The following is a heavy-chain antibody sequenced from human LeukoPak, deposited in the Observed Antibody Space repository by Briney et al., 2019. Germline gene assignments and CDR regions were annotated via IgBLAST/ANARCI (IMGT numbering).Heavy chain of an antibody. V-gene: IGHV4-59*01. J-gene: IGHJ6*03. Sequence: SETLSLTCTVSGGSISSYYWSWIRQPPGKGLEWIGYIYYSGSTNYNPSLKSRVTILVDTSKNQCSLKLSSVTAADTAVYYWAGTPESHSWPTRYYHYYMDVWGKGTTVTVSS. D-gene: IGHD6-13*01. CDR3: AGTPESHSWPTRYYHYYMDV. CDR1: GGSISSYY. CDR2: IYYSGST.